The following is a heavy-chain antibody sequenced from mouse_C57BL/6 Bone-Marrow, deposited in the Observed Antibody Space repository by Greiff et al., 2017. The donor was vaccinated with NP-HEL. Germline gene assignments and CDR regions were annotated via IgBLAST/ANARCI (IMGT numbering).Heavy chain of an antibody. CDR3: ERGYSGNYYAMDY. D-gene: IGHD1-3*01. V-gene: IGHV1-64*01. Sequence: VQLQQPGAELVKPGASVKLSCKASGYTFTSYWMHWVKQRPGQGLEWIGMIHPNSGSTNYNEKFKSKATLTVDKSSSTAYMQLSSLTSEDSAVYYSERGYSGNYYAMDYWGQGTSGTVSS. CDR2: IHPNSGST. J-gene: IGHJ4*01. CDR1: GYTFTSYW.